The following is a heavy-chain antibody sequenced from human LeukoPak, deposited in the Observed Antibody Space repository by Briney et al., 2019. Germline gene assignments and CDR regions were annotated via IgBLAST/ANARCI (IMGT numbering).Heavy chain of an antibody. J-gene: IGHJ6*03. CDR3: ASNYDILTGSAPIRYYYYYMDV. CDR2: IYPGDSDT. D-gene: IGHD3-9*01. CDR1: GYSFTSCW. V-gene: IGHV5-51*01. Sequence: NLGASLKISCKGSGYSFTSCWIGWVRQLPGKGLEWMGIIYPGDSDTRYSPSFQGQVTISADKSISTAYLQWSSLKASDTAMYYCASNYDILTGSAPIRYYYYYMDVWGKGTTVTVSS.